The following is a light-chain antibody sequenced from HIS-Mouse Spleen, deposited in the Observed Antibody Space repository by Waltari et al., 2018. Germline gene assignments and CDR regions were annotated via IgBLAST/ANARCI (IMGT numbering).Light chain of an antibody. V-gene: IGLV2-14*03. CDR3: SSYTSSSTVV. J-gene: IGLJ2*01. Sequence: QSALTQPASVSGSPGQSITISCTGTSRDVGGSNYVPWYQQHPGKAPKLMIYDVSNRPSGVSNRFSGSKSGNTASLTISGLQAEDEADYYCSSYTSSSTVVFGGGTKLTVL. CDR1: SRDVGGSNY. CDR2: DVS.